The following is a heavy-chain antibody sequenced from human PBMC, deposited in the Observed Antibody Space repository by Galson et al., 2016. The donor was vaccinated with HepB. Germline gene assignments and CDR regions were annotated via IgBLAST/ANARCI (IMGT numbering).Heavy chain of an antibody. D-gene: IGHD2-21*01. J-gene: IGHJ4*02. Sequence: SLRLSCAASGFIFSSHSMNWVRQAPGKGLEWVSSISDTSRYIYYADSVTGRFTISRDNAKNSLYLQMHSLRAEETAGYYCATFPSPYLETDYWGLGTLVTVSS. V-gene: IGHV3-21*01. CDR1: GFIFSSHS. CDR3: ATFPSPYLETDY. CDR2: ISDTSRYI.